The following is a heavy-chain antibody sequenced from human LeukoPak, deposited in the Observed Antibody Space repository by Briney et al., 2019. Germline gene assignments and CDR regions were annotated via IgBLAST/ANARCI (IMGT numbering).Heavy chain of an antibody. CDR2: IKQDGSEI. CDR1: GFTFIGYW. J-gene: IGHJ4*02. Sequence: GGSLRLSCAASGFTFIGYWISGVPPAPGKGLGWVANIKQDGSEIYYVDSVKGRFTISRDNAKNSLYLQMNSLRAEDTAVYYCARDPWLPYFYWGQGTLVTVSS. V-gene: IGHV3-7*01. D-gene: IGHD3-10*01. CDR3: ARDPWLPYFY.